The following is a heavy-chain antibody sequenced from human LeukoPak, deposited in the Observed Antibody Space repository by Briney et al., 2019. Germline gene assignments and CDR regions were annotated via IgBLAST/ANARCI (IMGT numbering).Heavy chain of an antibody. CDR3: ARGEAAAGVDY. V-gene: IGHV3-30-3*01. J-gene: IGHJ4*02. Sequence: PGGSLRLSCAASGFTFSSYAMHWVRQAPGKGLEWVAVISYDGTIKYYADSVKDRFTISRDNAKNSLFLQMNSLRAEDTAVYYCARGEAAAGVDYWGQGTLVTVSS. D-gene: IGHD6-13*01. CDR2: ISYDGTIK. CDR1: GFTFSSYA.